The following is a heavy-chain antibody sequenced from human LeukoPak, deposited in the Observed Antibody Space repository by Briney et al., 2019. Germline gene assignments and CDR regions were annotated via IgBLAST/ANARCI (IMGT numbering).Heavy chain of an antibody. Sequence: GESLKISCQGPGHSFISYWIAWVRQMPGKGLEWMGIIYPGDSDTRYSPSFQGQVTISADKSISTAYLQWSSLKASDTAMYYCARHGGTTFGPIDYWGQGTLVTVSS. V-gene: IGHV5-51*01. CDR3: ARHGGTTFGPIDY. CDR1: GHSFISYW. D-gene: IGHD3-16*01. CDR2: IYPGDSDT. J-gene: IGHJ4*02.